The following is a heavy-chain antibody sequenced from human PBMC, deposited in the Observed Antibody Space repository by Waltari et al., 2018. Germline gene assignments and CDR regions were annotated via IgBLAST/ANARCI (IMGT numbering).Heavy chain of an antibody. CDR2: ISNSCSTI. D-gene: IGHD3-22*01. J-gene: IGHJ4*02. CDR3: AREKYYYDMSGLDY. V-gene: IGHV3-48*03. CDR1: GLTFSSYE. Sequence: EVQLVESGGGLVQPGGSLRLSCVASGLTFSSYEMNWVRQAPGKVLEWVSHISNSCSTIYYADSVNGRFTISRDDAKNSLYLQMNSLRAEDTAVYYCAREKYYYDMSGLDYWGQGTLVTVSS.